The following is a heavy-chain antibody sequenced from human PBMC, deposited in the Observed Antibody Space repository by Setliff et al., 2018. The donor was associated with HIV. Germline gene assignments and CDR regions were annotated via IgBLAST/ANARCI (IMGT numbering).Heavy chain of an antibody. J-gene: IGHJ4*02. Sequence: PSETLSLTCTVSRDSINSHYWSWIRQSPGKGLEWIGYIYYSGSTNYNPSLKSRLTISLDTSKKQFSLSLRSVTAADTAIYYCAKGRDSLLESWGPGTLVTVSS. CDR3: AKGRDSLLES. CDR2: IYYSGST. D-gene: IGHD3-3*01. V-gene: IGHV4-59*11. CDR1: RDSINSHY.